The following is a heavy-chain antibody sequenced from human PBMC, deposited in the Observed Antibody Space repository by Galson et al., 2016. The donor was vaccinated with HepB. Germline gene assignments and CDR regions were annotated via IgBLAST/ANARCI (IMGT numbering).Heavy chain of an antibody. J-gene: IGHJ4*02. V-gene: IGHV3-23*01. Sequence: SLRLSCAASGFIFSSYAMSWVRQAPGKGLEWVSGLSGSYGSTYYADSVKGRFTTSRDNSKNTLYLQMNSLRAEDTAVYYCAKDWGVATTTHFDYWGQGILVIVSS. CDR3: AKDWGVATTTHFDY. D-gene: IGHD5-12*01. CDR1: GFIFSSYA. CDR2: LSGSYGST.